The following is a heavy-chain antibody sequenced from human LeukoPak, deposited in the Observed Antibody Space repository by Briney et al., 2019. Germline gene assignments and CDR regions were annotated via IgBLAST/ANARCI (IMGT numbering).Heavy chain of an antibody. D-gene: IGHD5-24*01. CDR3: ARGEMATDDAFDI. CDR2: IYYSGST. Sequence: ETLSLTCTVSGGSISSYYWSWIRQPPGKGLEWIGYIYYSGSTNYNPSLKSRVTISVDTSKNQFSLKLSSVTAADTAVYYCARGEMATDDAFDIWGQGTMVTVSS. CDR1: GGSISSYY. V-gene: IGHV4-59*01. J-gene: IGHJ3*02.